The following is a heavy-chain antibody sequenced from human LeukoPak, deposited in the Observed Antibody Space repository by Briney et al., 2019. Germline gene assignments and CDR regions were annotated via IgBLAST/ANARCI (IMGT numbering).Heavy chain of an antibody. V-gene: IGHV4-34*01. Sequence: SETLSLTCAVYGGSFSGYYWSWIRQPPGKGLEWIGEINHSGSTNYNPSLKSRVTISVDTSKNQFSLKLSSVTAADTAVYYCARGLVVPAANSXXXDPWGQGTLVTVSS. CDR2: INHSGST. D-gene: IGHD2-2*01. CDR1: GGSFSGYY. CDR3: ARGLVVPAANSXXXDP. J-gene: IGHJ5*02.